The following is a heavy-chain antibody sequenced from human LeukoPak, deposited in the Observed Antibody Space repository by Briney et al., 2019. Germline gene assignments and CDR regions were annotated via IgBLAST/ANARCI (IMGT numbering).Heavy chain of an antibody. CDR2: IYYSGST. CDR1: GGSISSYY. Sequence: SETLSLTCTVSGGSISSYYWSWIRQPPGKGLEWIGYIYYSGSTNYNPSLTSRVTISVDTSKNQFSLKLSSVTAADTAVYYCARGSSSGWYRGTYYFDYWGQGTLVTVSS. CDR3: ARGSSSGWYRGTYYFDY. D-gene: IGHD6-19*01. V-gene: IGHV4-59*01. J-gene: IGHJ4*02.